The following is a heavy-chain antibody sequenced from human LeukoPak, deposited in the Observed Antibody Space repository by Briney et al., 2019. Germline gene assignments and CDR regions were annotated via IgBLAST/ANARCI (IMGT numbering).Heavy chain of an antibody. V-gene: IGHV1-69*13. CDR2: IIPIFGTA. CDR3: ARAGDYGDSGPNFDY. J-gene: IGHJ4*02. Sequence: SVKVSCKAPGGTFSSYAISWVRQAPGQGLEWMGGIIPIFGTANYAQKFQGRVTITADESTSTAYMELSSLRSEDTAVYYCARAGDYGDSGPNFDYWGQGTLVTVSS. D-gene: IGHD4-17*01. CDR1: GGTFSSYA.